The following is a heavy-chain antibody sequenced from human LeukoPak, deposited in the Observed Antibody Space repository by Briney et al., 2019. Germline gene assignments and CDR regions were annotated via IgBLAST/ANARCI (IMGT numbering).Heavy chain of an antibody. CDR1: GYSISSGYY. CDR2: IYHSGST. D-gene: IGHD3-22*01. CDR3: ARANYYDSSGSIANWFDP. V-gene: IGHV4-38-2*01. J-gene: IGHJ5*02. Sequence: SETLSPTCAVSGYSISSGYYWGWIRQPPGKGLEWIGSIYHSGSTYYNPSLKSRVTISVDTSKNQFSLKLSSVTAADTAVYYCARANYYDSSGSIANWFDPWGQGTLVTVSS.